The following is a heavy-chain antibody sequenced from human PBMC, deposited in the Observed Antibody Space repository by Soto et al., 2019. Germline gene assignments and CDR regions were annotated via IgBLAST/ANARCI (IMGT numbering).Heavy chain of an antibody. V-gene: IGHV3-21*01. D-gene: IGHD6-13*01. Sequence: GGSLRLSCAASGFTFSSYSMNWVRQAPGKGLEWVSSISSSSSYIYYADSVKGRFTISRDNAKNSLYLQMNSLRAEDTAVYYCARASGYSTKNSSRKGWYFDLWGRGTLVTVSS. J-gene: IGHJ2*01. CDR2: ISSSSSYI. CDR3: ARASGYSTKNSSRKGWYFDL. CDR1: GFTFSSYS.